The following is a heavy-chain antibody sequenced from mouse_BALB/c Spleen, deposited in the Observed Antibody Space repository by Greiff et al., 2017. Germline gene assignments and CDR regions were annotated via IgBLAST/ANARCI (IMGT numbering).Heavy chain of an antibody. J-gene: IGHJ4*01. D-gene: IGHD2-4*01. Sequence: EVKLMESGGGLVQPGESLKLSCESNEYEFPSHDMSWVRKTPEKRLELVAAINSDGGSTYYPDTMERRFIISRDNTKKTLYLQMSSLRSEDTALYYCARQSYYDYDDPYYYAMDYWGQGTSVTVSS. CDR1: EYEFPSHD. V-gene: IGHV5-2*01. CDR2: INSDGGST. CDR3: ARQSYYDYDDPYYYAMDY.